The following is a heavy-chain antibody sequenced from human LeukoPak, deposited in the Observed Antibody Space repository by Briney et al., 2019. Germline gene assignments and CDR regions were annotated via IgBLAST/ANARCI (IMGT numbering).Heavy chain of an antibody. Sequence: GRSLRLSCAASGFTFDDYAMHWVRQAPGKGLEWVSGISWNSGSIGYADSVKGRFTISRDNAKNSLYLQMNSLRAEDTALYYCAKESSGWYVFDYWGQGTLVTVPS. J-gene: IGHJ4*02. CDR2: ISWNSGSI. CDR1: GFTFDDYA. CDR3: AKESSGWYVFDY. V-gene: IGHV3-9*01. D-gene: IGHD6-19*01.